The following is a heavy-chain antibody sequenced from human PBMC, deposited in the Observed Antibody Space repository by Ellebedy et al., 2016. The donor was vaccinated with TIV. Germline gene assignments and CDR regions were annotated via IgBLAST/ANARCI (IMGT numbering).Heavy chain of an antibody. V-gene: IGHV3-53*01. Sequence: GESLKISCAASGFTVSRNYMSWVRQAPGKGLEWVSVIYSGGSTYYADSVKGRFTISRDNSKNTLYLQMNSLRAEDTAVDYCARKNSSGWTFDYWGQGTLVTVSS. J-gene: IGHJ4*02. D-gene: IGHD6-19*01. CDR3: ARKNSSGWTFDY. CDR2: IYSGGST. CDR1: GFTVSRNY.